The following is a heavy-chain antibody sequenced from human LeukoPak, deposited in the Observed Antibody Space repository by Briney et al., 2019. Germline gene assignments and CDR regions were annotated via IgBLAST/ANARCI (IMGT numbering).Heavy chain of an antibody. J-gene: IGHJ4*02. D-gene: IGHD6-19*01. CDR3: AREGSSGWYVY. CDR1: GYTFTSYG. CDR2: ISAYNGNT. Sequence: APVKVSCKASGYTFTSYGISWVRQAPGQGLEWMGWISAYNGNTNYAQKFQGRVTITRDTSASTAYMELSSLRSEDTAVYYCAREGSSGWYVYWGQGTLVTVSS. V-gene: IGHV1-18*01.